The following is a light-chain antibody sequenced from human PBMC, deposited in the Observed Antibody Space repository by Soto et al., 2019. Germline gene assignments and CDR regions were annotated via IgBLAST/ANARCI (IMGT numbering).Light chain of an antibody. Sequence: EIVMTQSPATLSVSPGEGAALSCRASRNIGRKLAWFQQKPGEAPRLLMYDVSTRASNFPARFSGSGSGTEFTLTISGLQSEDFAVYYCQQYNNWPPWTFGQGTKVDIK. CDR2: DVS. CDR3: QQYNNWPPWT. J-gene: IGKJ1*01. CDR1: RNIGRK. V-gene: IGKV3-15*01.